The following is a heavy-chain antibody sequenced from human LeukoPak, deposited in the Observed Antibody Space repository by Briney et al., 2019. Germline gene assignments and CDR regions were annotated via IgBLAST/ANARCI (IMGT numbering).Heavy chain of an antibody. CDR2: IKQDGSTE. D-gene: IGHD1-26*01. V-gene: IGHV3-7*01. J-gene: IGHJ4*02. CDR1: GFTFTNSW. Sequence: GGSLRLSCAASGFTFTNSWMAWARQAPGKGLEWVANIKQDGSTEHYVDSLKGRFTISRDNPKNSLYLQMNSLRADDSAVYYCARDTDGSLDYWGQGILVTVAS. CDR3: ARDTDGSLDY.